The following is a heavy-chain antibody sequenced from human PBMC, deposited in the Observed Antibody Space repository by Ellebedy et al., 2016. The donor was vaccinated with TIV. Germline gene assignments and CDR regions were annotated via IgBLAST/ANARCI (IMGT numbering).Heavy chain of an antibody. CDR3: AREVRAVIMSYFDY. Sequence: AASVKVSCKASGYTFTGYYIHWVRQAPGQGLEWLGWINPNSGGTNYAQKFQGRVTMTRDTSISTVYMELSRLRSDDTAVYYCAREVRAVIMSYFDYWGQGTLVTVSS. D-gene: IGHD3-10*01. J-gene: IGHJ4*02. V-gene: IGHV1-2*02. CDR1: GYTFTGYY. CDR2: INPNSGGT.